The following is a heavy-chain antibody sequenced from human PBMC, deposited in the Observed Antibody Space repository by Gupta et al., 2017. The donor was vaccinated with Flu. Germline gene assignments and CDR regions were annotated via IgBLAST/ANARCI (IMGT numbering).Heavy chain of an antibody. CDR1: GFTFSSYW. D-gene: IGHD3-3*01. CDR3: ARSGHDDCWSGYYFDY. V-gene: IGHV3-7*02. CDR2: IKKDGSEK. Sequence: EVQLVESGGGLVQPGGSLRLSCAASGFTFSSYWMSWVRQAPGKGLEWVANIKKDGSEKYYVDSVKGRFTISRDNAKNARYLQMNSLRAEETAVYYCARSGHDDCWSGYYFDYGGQGTLVTVSS. J-gene: IGHJ4*02.